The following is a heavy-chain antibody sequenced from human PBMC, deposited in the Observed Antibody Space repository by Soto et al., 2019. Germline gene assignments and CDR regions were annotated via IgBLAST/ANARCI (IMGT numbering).Heavy chain of an antibody. CDR2: ISYDGSNK. CDR3: AKGRGYYYYGMGV. J-gene: IGHJ6*02. Sequence: QVQLVESGGGVVQPGRSLRLSCAASGFTFSSYGMHWVRQAPGKGLEWVAVISYDGSNKYYADSVKGRFTISRDNSKNTLYLQMNSLRAEDPAVYYCAKGRGYYYYGMGVWGQGTTVTGSS. CDR1: GFTFSSYG. V-gene: IGHV3-30*18.